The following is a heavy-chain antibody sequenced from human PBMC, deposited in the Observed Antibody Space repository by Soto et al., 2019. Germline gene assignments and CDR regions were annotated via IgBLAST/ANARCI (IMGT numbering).Heavy chain of an antibody. J-gene: IGHJ5*02. Sequence: EVQLLESGGGLVQPGGSLRLSCAASGFTFSSYAMSWVRQAPGKGLEWVSAISSSSSYIYYADSVKGRFTISRDNAKNSLYLQMNSLRAEDTAVYYCARVSSGFWFDPWGQGTLVTVSS. V-gene: IGHV3-21*01. CDR3: ARVSSGFWFDP. D-gene: IGHD6-19*01. CDR2: ISSSSSYI. CDR1: GFTFSSYA.